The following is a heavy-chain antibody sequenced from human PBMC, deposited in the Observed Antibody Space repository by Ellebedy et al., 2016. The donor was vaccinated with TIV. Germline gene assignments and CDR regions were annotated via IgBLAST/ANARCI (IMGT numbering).Heavy chain of an antibody. D-gene: IGHD1-26*01. V-gene: IGHV3-11*06. J-gene: IGHJ6*02. CDR2: ISSTSVYT. CDR1: GFTFSDYY. Sequence: GESLKISXPASGFTFSDYYMTWLRQAPGKGLEWVSCISSTSVYTNYSDSVKGRFTISRDNAKNTLYLQMNSLRDDDTAVYYCARDFPYSGAYYYSGMDVWGQGTTVTVSS. CDR3: ARDFPYSGAYYYSGMDV.